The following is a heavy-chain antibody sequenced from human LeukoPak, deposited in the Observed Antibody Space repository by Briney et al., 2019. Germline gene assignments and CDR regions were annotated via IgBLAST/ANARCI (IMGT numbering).Heavy chain of an antibody. CDR2: ITNSGSDI. V-gene: IGHV3-11*04. J-gene: IGHJ4*02. D-gene: IGHD3-16*01. CDR3: AKGGGDLSRPIDF. CDR1: GFTFSDFH. Sequence: GGSLRLSCVVSGFTFSDFHMSWLRQAPGKGLEWISYITNSGSDIEYADSVKGRFTISRNNAKNSLYLHMNSLRVEDTAVYYCAKGGGDLSRPIDFWGLGTLVTVSS.